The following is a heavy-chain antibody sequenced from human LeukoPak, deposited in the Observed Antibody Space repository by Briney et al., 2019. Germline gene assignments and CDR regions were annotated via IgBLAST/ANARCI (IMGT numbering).Heavy chain of an antibody. D-gene: IGHD3-10*01. V-gene: IGHV3-7*01. CDR2: TNQDGTEK. CDR1: GFTFTTYW. Sequence: GGSLRLSCAASGFTFTTYWMSWIRQLPGKGLEWVANTNQDGTEKYYVDSVKGRFTISRDNAENSLDLQMNSLRVEDTGIYYCVKVAKYYYGSETYYFFEHWGQGTPVTASS. J-gene: IGHJ4*02. CDR3: VKVAKYYYGSETYYFFEH.